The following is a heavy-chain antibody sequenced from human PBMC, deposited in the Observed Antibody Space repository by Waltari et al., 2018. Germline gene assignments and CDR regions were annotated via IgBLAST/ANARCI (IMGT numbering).Heavy chain of an antibody. J-gene: IGHJ3*02. V-gene: IGHV3-7*01. CDR1: GFTFSRSW. Sequence: VQLVESGGGLVQPGGSLRLSCGASGFTFSRSWMSWVRQAPGKGLEWVGNINQDGSDKYYVDSVKGRFTISRDNAKDSLYLQMNGLRAEDTAIYYCARDFEYTGGYGAFDMWGQGTMVTVSS. CDR2: INQDGSDK. D-gene: IGHD1-26*01. CDR3: ARDFEYTGGYGAFDM.